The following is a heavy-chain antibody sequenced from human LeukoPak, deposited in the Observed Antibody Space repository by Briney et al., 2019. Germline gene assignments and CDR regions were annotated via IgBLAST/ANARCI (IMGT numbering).Heavy chain of an antibody. J-gene: IGHJ4*02. CDR1: GYTFKTYG. CDR3: ARDEPVVGGTLVDY. D-gene: IGHD1-26*01. V-gene: IGHV1-18*01. Sequence: ASVKVSCKASGYTFKTYGITWVRQAPGQGLEWMGWISGYNGNTNYAQKFQGRVTMTTDTFTSTAYMELRSLRYDDTAVYYCARDEPVVGGTLVDYWGQGTLVALSS. CDR2: ISGYNGNT.